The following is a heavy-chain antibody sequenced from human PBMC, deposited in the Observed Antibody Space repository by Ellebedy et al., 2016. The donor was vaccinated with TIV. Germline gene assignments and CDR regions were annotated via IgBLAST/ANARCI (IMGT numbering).Heavy chain of an antibody. V-gene: IGHV3-7*03. J-gene: IGHJ6*02. Sequence: GESLKISCAASGFTFNSYWMSWVRQAPGKGLEWVANINQDGSQIYYVDSVKGRFTISRDNAKNSVYLRMNPLRAEDTAVYHCVRDGAYGDYAPGYYGMDVWGQGTTVTVS. D-gene: IGHD4-17*01. CDR2: INQDGSQI. CDR3: VRDGAYGDYAPGYYGMDV. CDR1: GFTFNSYW.